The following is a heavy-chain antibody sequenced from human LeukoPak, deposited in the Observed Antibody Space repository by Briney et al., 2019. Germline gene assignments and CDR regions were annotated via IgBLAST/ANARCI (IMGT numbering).Heavy chain of an antibody. Sequence: PGGSLRLSCAASGLAFSSHWMAWVRQAPGKGLECLGNINKDGSGTRYLDSVRGRFTISRDNAKDSVYLQMNSLRAEDTAVYYCARDPASLVPFDYWGQGTLVTVSS. CDR3: ARDPASLVPFDY. CDR1: GLAFSSHW. D-gene: IGHD6-6*01. CDR2: INKDGSGT. J-gene: IGHJ4*02. V-gene: IGHV3-7*05.